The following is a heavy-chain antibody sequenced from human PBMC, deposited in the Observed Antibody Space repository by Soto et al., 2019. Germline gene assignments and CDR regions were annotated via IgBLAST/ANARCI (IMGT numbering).Heavy chain of an antibody. J-gene: IGHJ1*01. CDR1: GFSLSTSGVG. CDR3: THGNRYFQH. Sequence: QITLKESGPTVVKPTQTLTLNCTFSGFSLSTSGVGVGWIRQPPGKALEWLALIFWDDDKRFSPSLKSRLTITKDTAENQVVLTMTNVDPVDTATYYCTHGNRYFQHWGQGTLVTVSS. V-gene: IGHV2-5*02. CDR2: IFWDDDK.